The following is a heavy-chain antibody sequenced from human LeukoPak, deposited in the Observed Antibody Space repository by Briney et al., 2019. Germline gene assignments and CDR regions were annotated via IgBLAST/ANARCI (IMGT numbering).Heavy chain of an antibody. D-gene: IGHD2-15*01. CDR3: ARLGFCRGDNCLDDY. CDR2: IFYTGGT. CDR1: GGSMSPYY. J-gene: IGHJ4*02. V-gene: IGHV4-59*08. Sequence: SETLSLTCTVSGGSMSPYYWSWMRQPPGTGPEYVGYIFYTGGTNYNPSLKRRVTVSLDTSKNQFSLKLSSVTATDTAVYYCARLGFCRGDNCLDDYWGQGTLVTVSS.